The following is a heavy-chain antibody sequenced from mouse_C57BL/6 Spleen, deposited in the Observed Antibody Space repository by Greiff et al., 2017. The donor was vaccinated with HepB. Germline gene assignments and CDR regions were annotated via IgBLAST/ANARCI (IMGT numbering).Heavy chain of an antibody. CDR2: ISYDGSN. Sequence: EVQLQQSGPGLVKPSQSLSLTCSVTGYSITSGYYWNWIRQFPGNKLEWMGYISYDGSNNYNPSLKNRISITRDTSKNQFFLKLNSVTTEDTATYYCAREEDYGRFGYFDVWGTGTTVTVSS. D-gene: IGHD1-1*01. CDR3: AREEDYGRFGYFDV. J-gene: IGHJ1*03. CDR1: GYSITSGYY. V-gene: IGHV3-6*01.